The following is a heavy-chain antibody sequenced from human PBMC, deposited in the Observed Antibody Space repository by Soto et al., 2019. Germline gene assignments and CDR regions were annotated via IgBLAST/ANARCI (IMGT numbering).Heavy chain of an antibody. CDR1: GFTFSSYA. Sequence: PGGSLRLSCAASGFTFSSYAMHWVRQAPGKGLEWVAVISYDGSNKYYADSVKGRFTISRDNSKNTLYLQMNSLRAEDTAVYYCASSIEYSSSPFDYWGQGTLVTVSS. D-gene: IGHD6-6*01. CDR2: ISYDGSNK. V-gene: IGHV3-30-3*01. J-gene: IGHJ4*02. CDR3: ASSIEYSSSPFDY.